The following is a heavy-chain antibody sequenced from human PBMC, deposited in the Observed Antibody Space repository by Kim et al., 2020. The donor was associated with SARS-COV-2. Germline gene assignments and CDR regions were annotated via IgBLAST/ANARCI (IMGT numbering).Heavy chain of an antibody. J-gene: IGHJ3*02. Sequence: SVKGLFNISRANSKNTLYLQMNSLGAEDTAVYYCAKGAGSYAFDIWGQGTMVTVSS. CDR3: AKGAGSYAFDI. V-gene: IGHV3-30*02. D-gene: IGHD3-10*01.